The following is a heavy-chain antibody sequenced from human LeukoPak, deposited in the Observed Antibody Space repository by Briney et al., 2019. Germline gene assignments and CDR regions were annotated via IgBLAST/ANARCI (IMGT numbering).Heavy chain of an antibody. CDR2: IYYSGST. J-gene: IGHJ4*02. V-gene: IGHV4-39*01. CDR1: GGSISSSSYY. CDR3: ARTGVIVVVITPYYFDY. Sequence: KPSETLSLTCTVSGGSISSSSYYWGWIRQPPGKGLEWIGSIYYSGSTYYNPSLKSRVTISVDTSKNQFSLKLSSVTAADTAVYYCARTGVIVVVITPYYFDYWGQGTLVTVSS. D-gene: IGHD3-22*01.